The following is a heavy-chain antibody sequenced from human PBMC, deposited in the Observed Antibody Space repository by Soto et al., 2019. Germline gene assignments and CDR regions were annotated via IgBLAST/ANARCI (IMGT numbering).Heavy chain of an antibody. V-gene: IGHV1-18*01. D-gene: IGHD5-18*01. CDR3: ARDVGYGLIDY. Sequence: ASVKVSCKASGYTFTSYGISRVRQAPGQGLEWMGWINAYNGNTNYAQRLQGRVTMTTDTSTSTAYMELRSLRSDDTAVYYCARDVGYGLIDYWGQGTLVTVSS. CDR1: GYTFTSYG. CDR2: INAYNGNT. J-gene: IGHJ4*02.